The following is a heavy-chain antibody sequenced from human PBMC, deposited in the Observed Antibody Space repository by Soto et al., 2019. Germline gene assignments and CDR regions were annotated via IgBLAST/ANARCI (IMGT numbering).Heavy chain of an antibody. D-gene: IGHD1-1*01. Sequence: GGSLRLSCAASGFTFSGYAMSWVRQAPGKGLEWVSSISASAADTYYADSVKGRFTISRDNSKNTLSLQMNSLSAEDTAAYYCAKSRKSGVHDLDCWGQGTLVTVSS. CDR2: ISASAADT. CDR1: GFTFSGYA. V-gene: IGHV3-23*01. J-gene: IGHJ4*02. CDR3: AKSRKSGVHDLDC.